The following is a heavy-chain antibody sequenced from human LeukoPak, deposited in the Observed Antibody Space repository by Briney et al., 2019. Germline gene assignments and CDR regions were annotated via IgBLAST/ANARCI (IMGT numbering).Heavy chain of an antibody. CDR1: GFTFSSYA. CDR2: ISGSGGST. V-gene: IGHV3-23*01. CDR3: AYDSEEDSSGWTNWFDP. J-gene: IGHJ5*02. D-gene: IGHD6-19*01. Sequence: QPGGSLRLSCAASGFTFSSYAMSWVRQAPGKGLEWVSAISGSGGSTYYADSVKGRFTISRDNSKNTLYLQMNSLRAEDTAVYYCAYDSEEDSSGWTNWFDPWGQGTLVTVSS.